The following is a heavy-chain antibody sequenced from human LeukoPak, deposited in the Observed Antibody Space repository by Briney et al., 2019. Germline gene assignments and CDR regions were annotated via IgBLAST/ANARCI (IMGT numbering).Heavy chain of an antibody. Sequence: GGSLRLSCAASGFTFSSTYVSWVRQAPGKGLEWVSLIYTGGNTYYADSVKGRITLSRDNSKNTVYLQMNSLRVEDTAMYYCATISDLLFYFDSWGQGTLVTVSS. CDR1: GFTFSSTY. CDR3: ATISDLLFYFDS. J-gene: IGHJ4*02. CDR2: IYTGGNT. V-gene: IGHV3-66*01.